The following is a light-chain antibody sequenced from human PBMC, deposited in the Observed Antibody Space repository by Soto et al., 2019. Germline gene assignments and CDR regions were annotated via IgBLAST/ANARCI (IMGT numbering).Light chain of an antibody. V-gene: IGLV2-23*02. J-gene: IGLJ7*01. CDR2: EVS. CDR3: CSYAGSSTPYV. Sequence: QSALTQPASVSGSPGQSITISCTGTSGDVGSYYLVSWYQQHPGKAPKLMIYEVSKRPSGVSNRFSGSKSGDTASLTISGLQAEDEADYYCCSYAGSSTPYVFGSGTQLTVL. CDR1: SGDVGSYYL.